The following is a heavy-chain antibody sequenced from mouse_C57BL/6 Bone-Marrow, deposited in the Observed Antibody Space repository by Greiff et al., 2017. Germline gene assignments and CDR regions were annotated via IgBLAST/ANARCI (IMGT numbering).Heavy chain of an antibody. CDR2: IYPGSGNT. J-gene: IGHJ4*01. D-gene: IGHD2-5*01. CDR1: GYSFTSYY. Sequence: QVQLQQSGPELVKPGASVKISCKASGYSFTSYYIHWVKQRPGQGLEWIGWIYPGSGNTKYNEKFKGKATLTADTSSSTAYMQLSSLTSEDSAVYYCDSNYEDYYAMDYWGQGTSVTVSS. CDR3: DSNYEDYYAMDY. V-gene: IGHV1-66*01.